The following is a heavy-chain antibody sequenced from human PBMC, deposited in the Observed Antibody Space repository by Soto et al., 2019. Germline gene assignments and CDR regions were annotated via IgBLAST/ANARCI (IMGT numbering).Heavy chain of an antibody. D-gene: IGHD1-26*01. Sequence: PWETLSLTCTVSGGSISSSSYYWGWIRQPPGKGLEWIGSIYYSGSTYYNPSLKSRVTISVDTSKNQFSLKLSSVTAADTAVYYCARLPRWEYGKQNWFDPWGQGTLVTVSS. CDR2: IYYSGST. CDR1: GGSISSSSYY. V-gene: IGHV4-39*01. CDR3: ARLPRWEYGKQNWFDP. J-gene: IGHJ5*02.